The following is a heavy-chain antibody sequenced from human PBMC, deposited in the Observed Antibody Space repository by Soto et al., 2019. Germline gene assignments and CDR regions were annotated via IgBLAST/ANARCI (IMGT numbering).Heavy chain of an antibody. Sequence: ASVKVSCKASGYTFTSYGISWVRQAPGQGLEWMGWISAYNGNTNYAQKLQGRVTMTTYTSTSTAYIELRSLRSDDTSVYYCARDPKDYGGNFYYFDYWGQGTLVTVSS. D-gene: IGHD4-17*01. CDR2: ISAYNGNT. V-gene: IGHV1-18*04. CDR1: GYTFTSYG. CDR3: ARDPKDYGGNFYYFDY. J-gene: IGHJ4*02.